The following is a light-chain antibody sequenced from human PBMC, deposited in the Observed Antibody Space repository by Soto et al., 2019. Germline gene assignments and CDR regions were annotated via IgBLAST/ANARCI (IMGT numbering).Light chain of an antibody. CDR3: SSYTSSSTLVV. CDR1: SSDVGGYNY. Sequence: QSALTQPASVSGSPGQSITISCTGTSSDVGGYNYVSWYQQHPGKAPKLMICEVSNRPSGVSNRFSGSKSGNTASLTISGLQAEDEADYYCSSYTSSSTLVVFGRGTKVTVL. V-gene: IGLV2-14*01. CDR2: EVS. J-gene: IGLJ2*01.